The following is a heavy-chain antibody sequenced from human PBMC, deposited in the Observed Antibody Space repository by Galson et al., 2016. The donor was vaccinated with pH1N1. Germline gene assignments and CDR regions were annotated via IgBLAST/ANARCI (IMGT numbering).Heavy chain of an antibody. CDR3: ARGRYFDTSAFYLY. Sequence: SVKVSCKASGDMFKNFAITWVRQAPGQGLEWMGGIIPFLGTIEYAQKFQGRVTITTDESTSTSYMELSSLRSEDTALYYCARGRYFDTSAFYLYWGQGTLVTASS. V-gene: IGHV1-69*05. D-gene: IGHD3-22*01. J-gene: IGHJ4*02. CDR2: IIPFLGTI. CDR1: GDMFKNFA.